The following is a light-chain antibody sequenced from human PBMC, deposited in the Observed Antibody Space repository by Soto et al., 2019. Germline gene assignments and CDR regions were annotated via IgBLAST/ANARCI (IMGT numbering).Light chain of an antibody. J-gene: IGKJ4*01. Sequence: EIVLTQSPSTLSLSPGDRATLSCRASQSVSSYLDWYQQKPGQAPRLLIYDASNRATGIPARFSGSGSGTDFTLTISSLEPEDFAVYYCQQRSNLPLTFGGGTKVEIK. CDR2: DAS. V-gene: IGKV3-11*01. CDR3: QQRSNLPLT. CDR1: QSVSSY.